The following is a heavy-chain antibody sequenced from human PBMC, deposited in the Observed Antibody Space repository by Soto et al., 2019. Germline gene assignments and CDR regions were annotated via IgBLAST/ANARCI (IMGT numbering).Heavy chain of an antibody. V-gene: IGHV4-30-4*01. J-gene: IGHJ6*02. CDR1: GGSISSGDYC. Sequence: SETLSLTCTVSGGSISSGDYCWTWIRQPPGKGLEWIGYIYDSGSTYDNPSLRNRLTISVDTSKNQLSLKLSLVTAADTAVYYCAPLSVSLSGPYGIHVWGQGTTVTVSS. D-gene: IGHD2-15*01. CDR3: APLSVSLSGPYGIHV. CDR2: IYDSGST.